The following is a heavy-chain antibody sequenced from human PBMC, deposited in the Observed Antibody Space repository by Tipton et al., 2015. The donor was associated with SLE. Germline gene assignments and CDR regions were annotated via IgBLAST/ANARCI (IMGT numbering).Heavy chain of an antibody. V-gene: IGHV4-34*01. Sequence: LRLSCAVYGGSFSDYFWTWIRQSLGKGLEWIGDVNHRGSTDYHPSLKSRVTMSVDTSKNQFSLKLTSVTAADTALYYCARCTIFGVVRGSFDSWGQGTLVTVS. CDR3: ARCTIFGVVRGSFDS. D-gene: IGHD3-3*01. CDR1: GGSFSDYF. J-gene: IGHJ4*02. CDR2: VNHRGST.